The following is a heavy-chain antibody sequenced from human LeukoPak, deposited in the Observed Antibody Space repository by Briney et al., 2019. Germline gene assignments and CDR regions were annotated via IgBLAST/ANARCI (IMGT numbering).Heavy chain of an antibody. V-gene: IGHV3-23*01. CDR3: AKHYYDSSGYPYNWFDP. CDR1: GFTFSSYA. Sequence: GGSLRLSCAASGFTFSSYAMSWVRQAPGKGLEWVSAISGSGGSTYYADSVKGRFTISRDNSKNTLYLQMNSLRAEDTAVYYCAKHYYDSSGYPYNWFDPWGQGTLVTVSS. CDR2: ISGSGGST. J-gene: IGHJ5*02. D-gene: IGHD3-22*01.